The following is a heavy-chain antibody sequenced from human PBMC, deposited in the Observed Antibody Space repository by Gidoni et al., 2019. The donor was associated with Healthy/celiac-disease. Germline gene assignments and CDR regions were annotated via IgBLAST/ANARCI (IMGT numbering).Heavy chain of an antibody. V-gene: IGHV1-69*19. CDR3: ASDRNPRQRSWLGY. CDR2: ILTIFGTA. D-gene: IGHD6-19*01. Sequence: VQLVQSGAEVKKPGSAVKVSCKPSGGPFRSYAIRWVRQAAEQGLEWMGGILTIFGTANYAQKIQGRVTITADESTSTAYKELSSMRSEDTAVYYCASDRNPRQRSWLGYWGQGTLVTVSS. J-gene: IGHJ4*02. CDR1: GGPFRSYA.